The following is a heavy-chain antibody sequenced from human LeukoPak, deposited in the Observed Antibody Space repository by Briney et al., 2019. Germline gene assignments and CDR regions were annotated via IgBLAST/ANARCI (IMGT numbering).Heavy chain of an antibody. CDR1: GGAFSGYY. CDR3: ARGTRSFDY. Sequence: SETLSLTCAVYGGAFSGYYWSWIRQPPGKGLEWIGEINHSGSTNYNPSLKSRVTISVDTSKNQFSLKLSSVTAADTAVYYCARGTRSFDYWGQGTLVTVSS. V-gene: IGHV4-34*01. CDR2: INHSGST. J-gene: IGHJ4*02.